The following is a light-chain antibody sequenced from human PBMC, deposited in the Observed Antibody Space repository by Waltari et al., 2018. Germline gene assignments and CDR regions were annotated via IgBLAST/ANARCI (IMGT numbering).Light chain of an antibody. CDR2: AAS. V-gene: IGKV1-39*01. CDR3: QQSFTTPQNT. J-gene: IGKJ2*01. CDR1: QSISSY. Sequence: DIQMTQSSSSLSASVGDRVTIPCRASQSISSYVNWYQQKPGKAPNLLIYAASSLQSGVPSRFSGSGSGTDFSLTISSLQPGDFATYYCQQSFTTPQNTFGQGTRLEIK.